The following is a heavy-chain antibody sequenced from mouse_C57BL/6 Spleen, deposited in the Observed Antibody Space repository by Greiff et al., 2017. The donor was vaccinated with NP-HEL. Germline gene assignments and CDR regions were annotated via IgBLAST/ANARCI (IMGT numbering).Heavy chain of an antibody. CDR3: ARTYYGSSYWYFDV. CDR2: IDPSDSYT. CDR1: GYNFTSYW. V-gene: IGHV1-69*01. D-gene: IGHD1-1*01. J-gene: IGHJ1*03. Sequence: QVQLQQPGAELVMPGASVKLSCKASGYNFTSYWMHWVKQRPGQGLEWIGEIDPSDSYTNYNQKFKGKSTLTVDKSSSTAYMQLSSLTSEDSAVYYCARTYYGSSYWYFDVWGTGTTVTVSS.